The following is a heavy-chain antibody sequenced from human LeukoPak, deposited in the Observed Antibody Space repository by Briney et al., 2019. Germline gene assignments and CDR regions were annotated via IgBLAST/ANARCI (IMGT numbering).Heavy chain of an antibody. Sequence: SETLSLTCTVSGGSISSGSYYWSWIRQPAGKGLEWIGSIHYSGSTSYNSSLKSRVTISVDTSKNQFSLKLSSVTPADTAVYYCARQVYSSSWSYYFDYWGQGILVTVSS. CDR2: IHYSGST. CDR3: ARQVYSSSWSYYFDY. CDR1: GGSISSGSYY. J-gene: IGHJ4*02. V-gene: IGHV4-61*10. D-gene: IGHD6-13*01.